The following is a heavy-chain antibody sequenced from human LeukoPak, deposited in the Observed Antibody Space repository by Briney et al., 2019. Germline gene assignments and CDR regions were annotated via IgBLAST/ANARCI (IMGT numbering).Heavy chain of an antibody. V-gene: IGHV3-23*01. D-gene: IGHD3-10*01. Sequence: GGSLRLSCAASGFTFKTYSMNWVRQAPGKGLEWVSAISGSGVTTYYADSVKGRFTISRDNSKNTLYLQMNSLRAEDTALYYCAKDRDYYLVGFFDYWGQGTLVTVSS. CDR2: ISGSGVTT. CDR1: GFTFKTYS. CDR3: AKDRDYYLVGFFDY. J-gene: IGHJ4*02.